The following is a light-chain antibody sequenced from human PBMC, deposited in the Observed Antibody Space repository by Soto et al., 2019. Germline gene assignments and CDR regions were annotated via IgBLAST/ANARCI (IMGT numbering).Light chain of an antibody. J-gene: IGLJ1*01. V-gene: IGLV2-14*01. Sequence: QPASVSGSPGQSITISCTGTSSDVGAYDFVSWYQQHPGKAPKYLIYEVSNRPSGVSDRFSGSKSGTTASLTISGLQAEDEADYYCSSYTTTDPYVFGTGTKVTVL. CDR1: SSDVGAYDF. CDR2: EVS. CDR3: SSYTTTDPYV.